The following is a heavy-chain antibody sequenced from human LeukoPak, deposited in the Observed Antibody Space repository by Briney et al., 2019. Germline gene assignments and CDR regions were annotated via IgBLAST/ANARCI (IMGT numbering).Heavy chain of an antibody. J-gene: IGHJ4*02. Sequence: ASVKVSCKASGYTFTSYGISWARQAPGQGLEWMGWISAYNGNTNYAQKLQGRVTMTTDTSTSTAYMELRSLRSDDTAVYYCARGDWGIVVVPAAPLGYWGQGTLVTVSS. V-gene: IGHV1-18*01. D-gene: IGHD2-2*01. CDR3: ARGDWGIVVVPAAPLGY. CDR1: GYTFTSYG. CDR2: ISAYNGNT.